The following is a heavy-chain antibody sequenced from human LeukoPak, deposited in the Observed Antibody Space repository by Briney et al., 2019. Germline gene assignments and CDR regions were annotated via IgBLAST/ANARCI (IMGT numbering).Heavy chain of an antibody. D-gene: IGHD4-17*01. Sequence: GGSLRLSCAASGFTFSSYSMSWVRQAPGKGLEWVSLISGSAGRTYYADSVKGRFTISRDNSKNTLYLQMSSLRAEDTAVYYCARAAVTTSRYFQHWGQGTLVTVSS. CDR1: GFTFSSYS. V-gene: IGHV3-23*01. CDR3: ARAAVTTSRYFQH. CDR2: ISGSAGRT. J-gene: IGHJ1*01.